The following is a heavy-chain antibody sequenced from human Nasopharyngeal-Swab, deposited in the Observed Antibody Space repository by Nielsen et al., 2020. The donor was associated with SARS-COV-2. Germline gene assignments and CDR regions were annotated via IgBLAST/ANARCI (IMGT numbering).Heavy chain of an antibody. CDR1: GITVSSNY. CDR2: IYSDGST. D-gene: IGHD5-18*01. Sequence: GGSLRLSCAASGITVSSNYMTWVRQAPGKGRDWVSPIYSDGSTYYSDSVRGRFTIPRDNSKNTLYLQMNYLRAEDTALYYCARDNRLQLWLRFYGLDVWGQGTTVTVSS. V-gene: IGHV3-66*01. J-gene: IGHJ6*02. CDR3: ARDNRLQLWLRFYGLDV.